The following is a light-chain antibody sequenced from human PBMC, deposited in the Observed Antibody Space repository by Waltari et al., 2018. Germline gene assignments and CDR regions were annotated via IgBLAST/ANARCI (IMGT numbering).Light chain of an antibody. V-gene: IGLV2-14*03. Sequence: QSVLTQPAVVTGSPGQSITISCIGSNSDIANYDYVSWYQQHPGTAPKLLFHGVTHLPSGISDRFSGSKSGNTASLTISGLQPEDEADYICSSYTSRSTSFGGGTKLIVL. CDR1: NSDIANYDY. CDR3: SSYTSRSTS. J-gene: IGLJ2*01. CDR2: GVT.